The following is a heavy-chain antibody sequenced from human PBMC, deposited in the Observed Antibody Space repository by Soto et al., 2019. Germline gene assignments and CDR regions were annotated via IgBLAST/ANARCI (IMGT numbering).Heavy chain of an antibody. CDR1: GVTFSSYG. V-gene: IGHV3-33*01. D-gene: IGHD3-10*01. CDR3: ARGGVWVGELSSSFDY. Sequence: QVQLVESGGGVVQPGRSLRLSCAAAGVTFSSYGMHWVRQAQGKGLEWVAVIWDDGSNKYYADSVKGRFTISRDNSKNTLYLQMNSLRAEDTAVYYCARGGVWVGELSSSFDYWGQGTLVTVSS. CDR2: IWDDGSNK. J-gene: IGHJ4*02.